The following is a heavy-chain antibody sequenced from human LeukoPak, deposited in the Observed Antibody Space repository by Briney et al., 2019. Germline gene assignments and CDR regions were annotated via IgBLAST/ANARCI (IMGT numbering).Heavy chain of an antibody. CDR3: ARAPREYSYGTYYFDY. CDR2: INSDGSST. J-gene: IGHJ4*02. V-gene: IGHV3-74*01. Sequence: GGSLRLSCAATGFTFSSYWMHWVRQAPGKGLVWVSRINSDGSSTSYADSVKGRFTISRDNAKNTLYLQMNSLRAEDTAVYYCARAPREYSYGTYYFDYWGQGTLVTVSS. D-gene: IGHD5-18*01. CDR1: GFTFSSYW.